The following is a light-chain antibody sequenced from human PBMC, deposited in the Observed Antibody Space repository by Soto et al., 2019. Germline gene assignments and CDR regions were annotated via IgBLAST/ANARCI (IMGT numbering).Light chain of an antibody. CDR1: SSNIGSNY. CDR3: AAWDDSLSGVV. J-gene: IGLJ2*01. Sequence: QLVLTQPPSASGTPGQRVTISCSGSSSNIGSNYVYWYQQFPGTAPKLLIYRNNQGPSGVPDRFSGSKSGTSASLAISGLRSEDEADYYCAAWDDSLSGVVFGGGTKLTVL. V-gene: IGLV1-47*01. CDR2: RNN.